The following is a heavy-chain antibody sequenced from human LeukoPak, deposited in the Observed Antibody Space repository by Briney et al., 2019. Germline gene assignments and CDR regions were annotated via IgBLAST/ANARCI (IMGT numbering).Heavy chain of an antibody. V-gene: IGHV4-34*01. CDR2: INHSGST. Sequence: PSETLSLTCAVYGGSFSGYYWSWIRQPPGKGPEWIGEINHSGSTNYNPSLKSRVTISVDTSKNQFSLKLSSMTAADTAVYYCARGTGTGQWLVRVVFDYWGQGTLVTVSS. CDR3: ARGTGTGQWLVRVVFDY. D-gene: IGHD6-19*01. CDR1: GGSFSGYY. J-gene: IGHJ4*02.